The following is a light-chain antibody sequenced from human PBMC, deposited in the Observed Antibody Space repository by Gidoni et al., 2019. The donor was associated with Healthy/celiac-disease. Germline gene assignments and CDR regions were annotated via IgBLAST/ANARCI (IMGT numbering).Light chain of an antibody. J-gene: IGLJ2*01. V-gene: IGLV3-1*01. CDR3: QAWDSSTVV. Sequence: SYELTQPPSVSVSPGQTASIPCSGDKLGDKYACWYQQMPGQSPVLVIYQDSKRPSGIPERFSGSNSGNTATLTISGTQAMDEADYYCQAWDSSTVVFGGGTKLTVL. CDR1: KLGDKY. CDR2: QDS.